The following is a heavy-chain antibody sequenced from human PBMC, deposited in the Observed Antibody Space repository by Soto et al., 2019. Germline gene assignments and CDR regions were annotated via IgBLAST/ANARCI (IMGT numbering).Heavy chain of an antibody. CDR2: IIPIFGTA. V-gene: IGHV1-69*13. CDR1: GGTFGSYA. J-gene: IGHJ6*02. CDR3: ARATVNYYYYYGMDV. D-gene: IGHD4-4*01. Sequence: SVKVSCKASGGTFGSYAISWVRQAPGQGLEWMGGIIPIFGTANYAQKFQGRVTITADESTSTAYMELSSLRSEDTAVYYCARATVNYYYYYGMDVWGQGTTVTVSS.